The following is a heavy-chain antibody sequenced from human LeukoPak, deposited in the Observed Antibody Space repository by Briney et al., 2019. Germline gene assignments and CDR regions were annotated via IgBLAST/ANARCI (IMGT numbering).Heavy chain of an antibody. CDR3: ARDHPILLWFGERTYYFDY. J-gene: IGHJ4*02. CDR1: GFTFSSYW. CDR2: INSDGSST. V-gene: IGHV3-74*01. D-gene: IGHD3-10*01. Sequence: PGGSLGLSCAASGFTFSSYWMHWVRQAPGKGLVWVSRINSDGSSTSYADSVKGRFTISRDNAKNTLYLQMNSLRAEDTAVYYCARDHPILLWFGERTYYFDYWGQGTLVTVSS.